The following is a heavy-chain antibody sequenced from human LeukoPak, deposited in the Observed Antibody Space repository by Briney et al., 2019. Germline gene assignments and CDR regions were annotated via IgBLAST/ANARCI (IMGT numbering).Heavy chain of an antibody. CDR3: ARGTVGATYGIDY. CDR1: GGSFSGYY. V-gene: IGHV4-34*01. Sequence: SETLSLTCAVYGGSFSGYYWSWIRQPPGKGLEWIGEINHSGSTNYNPSLKSRVTISVDTSKNQFSLKLSSVTAADTAVYYCARGTVGATYGIDYWGQGTLVTVSS. D-gene: IGHD1-26*01. J-gene: IGHJ4*02. CDR2: INHSGST.